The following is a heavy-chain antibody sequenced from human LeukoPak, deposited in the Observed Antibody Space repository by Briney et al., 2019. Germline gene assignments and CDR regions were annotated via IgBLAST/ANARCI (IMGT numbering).Heavy chain of an antibody. V-gene: IGHV1-8*01. CDR1: GYTFTSYD. CDR2: MNPNSGNT. Sequence: GASVKVSCKASGYTFTSYDINWVRQATGQGLEWLGWMNPNSGNTGYAQKFQGRVTMTRNTSISTAFMELSSLRSEDTAVYYCARDSSGAGSDYWGQGTLVTVSS. D-gene: IGHD3-22*01. CDR3: ARDSSGAGSDY. J-gene: IGHJ4*02.